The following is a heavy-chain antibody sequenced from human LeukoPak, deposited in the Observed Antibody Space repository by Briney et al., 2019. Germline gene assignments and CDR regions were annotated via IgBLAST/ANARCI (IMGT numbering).Heavy chain of an antibody. D-gene: IGHD1-26*01. CDR1: GFTFSTYA. Sequence: PGGYLSLYCAASGFTFSTYAMSWVRQAPGKGLEWVSGITGSGGSTYYADSVKGRFIISRDNSKTTLYLQMNSLRADDTAVYYCAKRLVEATTSSYGYWGQGTLVTVSS. V-gene: IGHV3-23*01. CDR2: ITGSGGST. J-gene: IGHJ4*02. CDR3: AKRLVEATTSSYGY.